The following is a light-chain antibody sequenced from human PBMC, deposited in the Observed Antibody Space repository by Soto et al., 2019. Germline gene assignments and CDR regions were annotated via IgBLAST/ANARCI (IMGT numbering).Light chain of an antibody. Sequence: QLVLTQPPSASGSPGQSVAISCTGTSSDVGGYNYVSWYQLHPGKAPKLMIYEVNMRPSGVPDRFSGSKSGNTASLTVSGLRAEDEADYYCSSYVGSNNYVFGTGTKLTVL. J-gene: IGLJ1*01. CDR1: SSDVGGYNY. CDR3: SSYVGSNNYV. V-gene: IGLV2-8*01. CDR2: EVN.